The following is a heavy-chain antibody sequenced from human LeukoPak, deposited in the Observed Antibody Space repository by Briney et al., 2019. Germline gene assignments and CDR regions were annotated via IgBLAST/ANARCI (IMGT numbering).Heavy chain of an antibody. Sequence: ASVKVSRKVSGYSLTELSMLWVRQAPGKGLEWMGGFYPEDGETIYAQKCEGRVTMTRDTSISTAYMELSRRRSDDTAVYYCARGAVNSGYYYFDYWGQGTLVTVSS. D-gene: IGHD3-22*01. CDR1: GYSLTELS. J-gene: IGHJ4*02. CDR3: ARGAVNSGYYYFDY. CDR2: FYPEDGET. V-gene: IGHV1-24*01.